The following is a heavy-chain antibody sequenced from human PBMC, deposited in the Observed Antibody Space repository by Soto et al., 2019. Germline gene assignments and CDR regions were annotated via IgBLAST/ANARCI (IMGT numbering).Heavy chain of an antibody. J-gene: IGHJ4*02. CDR3: AHLDFDGYNCPVFDY. CDR1: GFSLSTSGEG. CDR2: IYWDDDK. Sequence: QITLKESGPTLVKPTQTLTLTCTFSGFSLSTSGEGLAWIRQPPGKDLEWLALIYWDDDKRYSPSLKSRLTITKDTSKNQVVLTMTNIDPVDTATYFCAHLDFDGYNCPVFDYWGQGTLVTVSS. V-gene: IGHV2-5*02. D-gene: IGHD5-12*01.